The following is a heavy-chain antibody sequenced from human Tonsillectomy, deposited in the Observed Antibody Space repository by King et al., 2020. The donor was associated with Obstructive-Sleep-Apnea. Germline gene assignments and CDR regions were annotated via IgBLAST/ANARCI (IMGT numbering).Heavy chain of an antibody. J-gene: IGHJ6*02. Sequence: VQLVESGGGVVQPGRSLRLSCAASGFTFSSYAMHWVRQAPGKGLEWVAVISYDGSNKYYADSVKGRFTISRDNSKNTLYLQMNSLRAEDTAVYYCAREAMAVGYCSGGSCYPSRYYGMDVWGQGTTVTVSS. CDR3: AREAMAVGYCSGGSCYPSRYYGMDV. V-gene: IGHV3-30*04. CDR2: ISYDGSNK. CDR1: GFTFSSYA. D-gene: IGHD2-15*01.